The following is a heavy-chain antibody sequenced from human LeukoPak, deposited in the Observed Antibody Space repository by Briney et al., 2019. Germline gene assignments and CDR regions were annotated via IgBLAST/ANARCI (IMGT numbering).Heavy chain of an antibody. D-gene: IGHD2-2*01. CDR3: ARDRGSNNYFDH. CDR2: INPNSGGT. J-gene: IGHJ4*02. Sequence: ASVKVSCKASGYTFTGYYMHWVRQAPGQGLEWMGWINPNSGGTNYAQKFQGRVTMTREPSISTAYMELSRLRSDDTALYYCARDRGSNNYFDHWGQGTLVTVSS. CDR1: GYTFTGYY. V-gene: IGHV1-2*02.